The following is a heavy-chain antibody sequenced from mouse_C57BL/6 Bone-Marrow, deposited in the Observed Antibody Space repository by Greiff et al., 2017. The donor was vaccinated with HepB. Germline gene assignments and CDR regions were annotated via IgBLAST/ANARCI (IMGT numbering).Heavy chain of an antibody. CDR2: INPNYGTT. V-gene: IGHV1-39*01. Sequence: VQLKESGPELLKPGASVKISCKASGYSFTDYNMNWVKQSNGKSLEWIGVINPNYGTTSYNQKFKGKATLTVDQSSSTAYMQLNSLTSEDSAVYYCARYSNYVAWFAYWGQGTLVTVSA. CDR1: GYSFTDYN. J-gene: IGHJ3*01. D-gene: IGHD2-5*01. CDR3: ARYSNYVAWFAY.